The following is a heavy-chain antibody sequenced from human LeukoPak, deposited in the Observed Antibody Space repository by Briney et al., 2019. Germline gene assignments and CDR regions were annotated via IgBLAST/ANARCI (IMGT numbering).Heavy chain of an antibody. D-gene: IGHD1-1*01. CDR2: IGTASDT. CDR1: GFTFSSFD. V-gene: IGHV3-13*01. CDR3: ARGPPRGKYYYMDV. J-gene: IGHJ6*03. Sequence: GGSLRLSCAASGFTFSSFDIHWVRQPPGQGLKWVSTIGTASDTYYPGSVEGRFTLSRDNAKNSLYLQMNSLTAGDTAVYYCARGPPRGKYYYMDVWGKGTTVTVSS.